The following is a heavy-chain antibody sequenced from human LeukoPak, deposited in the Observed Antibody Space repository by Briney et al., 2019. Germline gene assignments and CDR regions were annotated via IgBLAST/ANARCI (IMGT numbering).Heavy chain of an antibody. CDR2: IYYSGST. J-gene: IGHJ4*02. V-gene: IGHV4-34*09. CDR3: ARERLTSCWFFDY. D-gene: IGHD6-19*01. CDR1: GGSFSVYY. Sequence: SETLSLTCAVYGGSFSVYYWSWIRQPPGKGLEWIGYIYYSGSTYYNPSLKSRVTISVDTSKNQFSLKLSSVTAADTAVYYCARERLTSCWFFDYWGQGTLVTVSS.